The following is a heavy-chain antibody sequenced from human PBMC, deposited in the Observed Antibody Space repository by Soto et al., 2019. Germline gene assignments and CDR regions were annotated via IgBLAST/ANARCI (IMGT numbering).Heavy chain of an antibody. D-gene: IGHD1-26*01. V-gene: IGHV3-33*01. CDR3: ARDRSKWDYYYYYYGMDV. J-gene: IGHJ6*02. CDR1: GFTFSSYG. Sequence: GGSLRLSCAASGFTFSSYGMHWVRQAPGKGLEWVAVIWYDGSNKYYADSGKGRFTISRDNSKNTLYLQMNSLRAEDTAVYYCARDRSKWDYYYYYYGMDVWGQGTTVTVSS. CDR2: IWYDGSNK.